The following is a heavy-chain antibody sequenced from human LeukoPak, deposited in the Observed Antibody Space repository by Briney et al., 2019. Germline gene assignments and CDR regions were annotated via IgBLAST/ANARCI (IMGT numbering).Heavy chain of an antibody. CDR2: ISAYNGNT. J-gene: IGHJ6*02. D-gene: IGHD6-13*01. CDR3: ARDGSSSWYGIFPGYYYYGMGV. V-gene: IGHV1-18*01. CDR1: GYTFTSYG. Sequence: ASVKVSCKASGYTFTSYGISWVRQAPGQGLEWMGWISAYNGNTNYAQKLQGRVTMTTDTSTSTAYMELRSLRSDDTAVYYCARDGSSSWYGIFPGYYYYGMGVWGQGTTVTVSS.